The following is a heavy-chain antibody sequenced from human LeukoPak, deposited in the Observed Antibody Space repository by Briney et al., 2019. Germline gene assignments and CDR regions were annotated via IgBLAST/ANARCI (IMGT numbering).Heavy chain of an antibody. CDR2: IYHSGST. D-gene: IGHD3-3*01. V-gene: IGHV4-30-2*01. Sequence: SETLSLTCAVSGGSISSGGYSWSWIWQPPGKGLEWIGYIYHSGSTYYNPSLKSRVTISVDRSKNQFSLKLSSVTAADTAVYYCARADYDFWSGFGGFDYWGQGTLVTVSS. CDR3: ARADYDFWSGFGGFDY. CDR1: GGSISSGGYS. J-gene: IGHJ4*02.